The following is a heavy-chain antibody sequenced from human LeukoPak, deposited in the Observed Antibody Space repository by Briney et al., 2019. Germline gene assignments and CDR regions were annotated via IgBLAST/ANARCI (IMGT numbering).Heavy chain of an antibody. J-gene: IGHJ4*02. CDR2: IIPIFGTA. V-gene: IGHV1-69*01. D-gene: IGHD3-22*01. CDR1: GGTFSSYA. Sequence: ASVKVSCKASGGTFSSYAISWVRQAPGQGLEWMGGIIPIFGTANYAQKFQGRVTITADESTSTAYMELSSLRSDDTAVYYCARSRYGSGYCSSDYWGQGTLVTVSS. CDR3: ARSRYGSGYCSSDY.